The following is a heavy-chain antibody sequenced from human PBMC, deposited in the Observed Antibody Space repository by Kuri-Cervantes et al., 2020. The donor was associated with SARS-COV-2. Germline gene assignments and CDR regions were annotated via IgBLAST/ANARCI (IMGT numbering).Heavy chain of an antibody. V-gene: IGHV4-39*01. CDR2: IYYSGST. J-gene: IGHJ6*02. D-gene: IGHD3-3*01. CDR3: ARLPTYYDLWSGYPAFDYYYYGMDV. Sequence: GSLRLSCTVSGGSISSSSYFWGWIRQPPGKGLEWIGSIYYSGSTYYNPSLKSRVTISVDTSKNQFSLKLSSVTAADTAVYYCARLPTYYDLWSGYPAFDYYYYGMDVWGQGTTVTVSS. CDR1: GGSISSSSYF.